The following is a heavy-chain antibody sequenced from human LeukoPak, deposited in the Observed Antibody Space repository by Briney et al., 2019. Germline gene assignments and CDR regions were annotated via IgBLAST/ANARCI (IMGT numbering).Heavy chain of an antibody. J-gene: IGHJ4*02. D-gene: IGHD3-10*01. CDR1: GFTFSSYD. CDR2: IGTAGDT. CDR3: ARAGLRGALDY. Sequence: GGSLRLSCAASGFTFSSYDMHWVRQATGKGLEWVSAIGTAGDTYYPGSVKSRFTISKENAKNSLYLQMNSLRAGDTAVYYCARAGLRGALDYWGQGTLVTVSS. V-gene: IGHV3-13*01.